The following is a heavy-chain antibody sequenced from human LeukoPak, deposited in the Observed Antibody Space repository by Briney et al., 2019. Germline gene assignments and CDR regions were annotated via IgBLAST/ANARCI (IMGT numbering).Heavy chain of an antibody. CDR3: AKTHRRDSYNYEFDY. D-gene: IGHD5-24*01. V-gene: IGHV3-23*01. Sequence: GGSLRLSCAASGFTFSSYAMSWVRQAPGKGLEWVLAISGSGGSTYYADSVKGRFTISRDNSKNTLYLQMNSLRAEDTAVYYCAKTHRRDSYNYEFDYWGQGTLVTVSS. J-gene: IGHJ4*02. CDR2: ISGSGGST. CDR1: GFTFSSYA.